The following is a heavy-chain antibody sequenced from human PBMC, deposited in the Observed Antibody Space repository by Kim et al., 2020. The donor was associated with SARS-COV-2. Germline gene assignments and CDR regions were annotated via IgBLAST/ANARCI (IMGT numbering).Heavy chain of an antibody. CDR3: AKTRWVRSSGWSLYDY. V-gene: IGHV3-23*01. Sequence: GGSLRLSCAASGFTFSSYAMSWVRQAPGKGLEWVSAISGSGGSTYYADSVKGRFTISRDNSKNTLYLQMNSLRAEDTAVYYCAKTRWVRSSGWSLYDYWGQGTLVTVSS. D-gene: IGHD6-19*01. CDR2: ISGSGGST. J-gene: IGHJ4*02. CDR1: GFTFSSYA.